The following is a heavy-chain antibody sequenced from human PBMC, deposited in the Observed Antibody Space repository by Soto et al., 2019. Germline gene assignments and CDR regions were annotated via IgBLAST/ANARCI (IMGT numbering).Heavy chain of an antibody. Sequence: GGSLRLSCAASGFTFSSYGMHWVRQAPGKGLEWVAVISYDGSNKYYADSVKGRFTISRDNSKNTLYLQMNSLRAEDTAVYYCAKDQREGKQQLFIIYYYYGMDVWGQGTTVTVSS. CDR1: GFTFSSYG. D-gene: IGHD6-13*01. CDR3: AKDQREGKQQLFIIYYYYGMDV. V-gene: IGHV3-30*18. J-gene: IGHJ6*02. CDR2: ISYDGSNK.